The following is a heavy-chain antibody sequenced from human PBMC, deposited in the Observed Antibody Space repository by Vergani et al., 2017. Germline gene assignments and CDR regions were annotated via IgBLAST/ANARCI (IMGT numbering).Heavy chain of an antibody. CDR2: IIPIFGTA. V-gene: IGHV1-69*01. Sequence: QVQLVQSGAEVKKPGSSVKVSCKASGGTFSSYAISWVRQAPGQGLEWMGGIIPIFGTANYAQKFQGRVTITADESTSTAYMELSSLRSEDTAVYYCARGVAAAGTLRGSVHFDYWGQGTLVTGSS. CDR1: GGTFSSYA. CDR3: ARGVAAAGTLRGSVHFDY. D-gene: IGHD6-13*01. J-gene: IGHJ4*02.